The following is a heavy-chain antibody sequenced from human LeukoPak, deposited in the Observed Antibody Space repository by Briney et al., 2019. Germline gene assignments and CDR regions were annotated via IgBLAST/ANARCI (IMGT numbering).Heavy chain of an antibody. J-gene: IGHJ5*02. Sequence: ASVKVSCKASGYTFTSYYMHWVRQAPGQGLEWMGIINPSGGSTSYAQKFQGRVTITADKSTSTAYMELSSLRSEDTAVYYCARVPRGAMVRGVNNWFDPWGQGTLVTASS. V-gene: IGHV1-46*01. CDR2: INPSGGST. CDR3: ARVPRGAMVRGVNNWFDP. CDR1: GYTFTSYY. D-gene: IGHD3-10*01.